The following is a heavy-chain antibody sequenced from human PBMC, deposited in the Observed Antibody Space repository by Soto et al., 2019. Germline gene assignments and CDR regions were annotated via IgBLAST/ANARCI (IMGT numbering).Heavy chain of an antibody. V-gene: IGHV3-23*01. CDR3: ARDEYYYARSGYYRFDQ. D-gene: IGHD3-22*01. CDR1: GSTLRNLP. Sequence: GSLVPAWAASGSTLRNLPMSGVRRAPGKGWGWGAVISDSGGITDYAASGRARLTISRDNSSNTVYRKMNNRNAEDTAVYYCARDEYYYARSGYYRFDQWGQGTLVTVYS. CDR2: ISDSGGIT. J-gene: IGHJ4*02.